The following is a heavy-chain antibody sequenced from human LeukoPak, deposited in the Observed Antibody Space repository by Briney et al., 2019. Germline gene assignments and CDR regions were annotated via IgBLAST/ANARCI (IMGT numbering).Heavy chain of an antibody. CDR2: IKQDGSKK. D-gene: IGHD5-24*01. J-gene: IGHJ4*02. V-gene: IGHV3-7*04. Sequence: GGSLRLSCVASGFPFSSYWMAWVRQAPGKGLEWVANIKQDGSKKSYVDSVKGRFTISRDNAKNSLYLQMNSLRAEDTAIYYCTRVGYIDEGIDYWGQGTLVTVSS. CDR1: GFPFSSYW. CDR3: TRVGYIDEGIDY.